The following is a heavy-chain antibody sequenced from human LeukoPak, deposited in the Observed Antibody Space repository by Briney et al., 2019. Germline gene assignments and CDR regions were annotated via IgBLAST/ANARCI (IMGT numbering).Heavy chain of an antibody. V-gene: IGHV3-30*02. J-gene: IGHJ6*03. D-gene: IGHD3-22*01. Sequence: PGGSLRLSCAASGFTFSSYGMHWVRQAPGKGLEWVAFIRYDGSNKYYADSVKGRFTISRDNSKNTLYLRMNSLRAEDTAVYYCAKDLNYYDSSGYSDYYYYMDVWGKGTTVTVSS. CDR3: AKDLNYYDSSGYSDYYYYMDV. CDR1: GFTFSSYG. CDR2: IRYDGSNK.